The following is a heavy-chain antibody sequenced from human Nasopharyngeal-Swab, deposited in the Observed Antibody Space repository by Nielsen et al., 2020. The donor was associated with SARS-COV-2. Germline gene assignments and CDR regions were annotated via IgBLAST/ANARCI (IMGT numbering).Heavy chain of an antibody. V-gene: IGHV5-51*01. CDR1: ASSFTTHW. J-gene: IGHJ4*02. D-gene: IGHD3-10*01. CDR2: IYPGDSDT. CDR3: ARLGVYDSGSYFDY. Sequence: GGSLRLSCQGSASSFTTHWVGWVRQVPGKGLEWLGFIYPGDSDTRYSPSFQGHITFPADKSISTAYLQWSSLKASDTATYYCARLGVYDSGSYFDYWGQGTQVTVSS.